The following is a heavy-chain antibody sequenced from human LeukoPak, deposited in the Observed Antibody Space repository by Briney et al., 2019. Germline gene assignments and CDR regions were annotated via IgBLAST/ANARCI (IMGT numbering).Heavy chain of an antibody. V-gene: IGHV1-2*02. CDR3: ARDLRWLQLLGWFDP. J-gene: IGHJ5*02. CDR2: INPNSGGT. D-gene: IGHD5-24*01. CDR1: GYTFTGYY. Sequence: ASVKVSCKASGYTFTGYYMHWVRQAPGQGLAWMGWINPNSGGTNYAQKFQGRVTMTRDTSISTAYMELSRLRSDDTAVYYCARDLRWLQLLGWFDPWGQGTLVTVSS.